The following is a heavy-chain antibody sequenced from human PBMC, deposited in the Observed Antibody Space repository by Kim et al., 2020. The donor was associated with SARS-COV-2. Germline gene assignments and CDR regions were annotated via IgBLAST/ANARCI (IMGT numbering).Heavy chain of an antibody. CDR2: ISYDGSNK. D-gene: IGHD6-13*01. CDR1: GFTFSSYA. CDR3: ASSLIAAAGMGDAFDI. J-gene: IGHJ3*02. V-gene: IGHV3-30*04. Sequence: GGSLRLSCAASGFTFSSYAMHWVHQAPGKGLEWVAVISYDGSNKYYVDSVKGRFTISRDNSKNTLYLQMNSLRAEDTAVYYCASSLIAAAGMGDAFDIWGQGTMVTVSS.